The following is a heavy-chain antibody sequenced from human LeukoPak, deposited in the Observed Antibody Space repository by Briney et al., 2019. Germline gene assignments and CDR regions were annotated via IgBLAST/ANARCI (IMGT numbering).Heavy chain of an antibody. J-gene: IGHJ3*02. CDR3: ARGGYSGYGDGAFDI. D-gene: IGHD5-12*01. CDR1: GYTFTSYG. Sequence: GASVKVSCKASGYTFTSYGISWVRQAPGQGLEWMGWISAYNGNTNYAQRLQGRVTMTTDTSTSTAYMELSSLRSEDTAVYYCARGGYSGYGDGAFDIWGQGTMVTVSS. V-gene: IGHV1-18*01. CDR2: ISAYNGNT.